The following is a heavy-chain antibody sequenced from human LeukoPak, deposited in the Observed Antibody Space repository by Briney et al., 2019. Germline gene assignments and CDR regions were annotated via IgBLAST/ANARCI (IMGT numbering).Heavy chain of an antibody. Sequence: GASVKVSCKASGYTFTGYYMHWVRQAPGQGLEWMGRINPNSGGTNYAQKFQGRVTMTRDTSISTAYMELSRLRSDDTAVYYCASLRYYYDSSGYSGFDYWGQRTLVTVSS. CDR1: GYTFTGYY. CDR2: INPNSGGT. CDR3: ASLRYYYDSSGYSGFDY. V-gene: IGHV1-2*06. D-gene: IGHD3-22*01. J-gene: IGHJ4*02.